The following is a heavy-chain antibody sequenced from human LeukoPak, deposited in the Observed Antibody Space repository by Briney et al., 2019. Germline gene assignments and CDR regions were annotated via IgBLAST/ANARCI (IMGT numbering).Heavy chain of an antibody. Sequence: SGPTLVNPTQTLTLTCTFSGFSLSTSGVGVGWIRQPPGKALEWLALIYWDDDKRYSPSLKTRLTITKDTSKNQVVLTMTNMDPVDAATYYCAHRSADYGGNSGYYVDYWGQGNLLTVSS. CDR2: IYWDDDK. D-gene: IGHD4-23*01. V-gene: IGHV2-5*02. J-gene: IGHJ4*02. CDR1: GFSLSTSGVG. CDR3: AHRSADYGGNSGYYVDY.